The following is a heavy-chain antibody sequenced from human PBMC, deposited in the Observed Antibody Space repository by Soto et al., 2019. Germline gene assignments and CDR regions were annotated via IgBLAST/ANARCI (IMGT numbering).Heavy chain of an antibody. CDR3: ARGWELLRLYYGMDV. D-gene: IGHD1-26*01. CDR2: ISYDGSNK. CDR1: GFTFSSYA. V-gene: IGHV3-30-3*01. Sequence: GGSLRLSCAASGFTFSSYAMHWVRQVPGKGLEWVAVISYDGSNKYYADSVKGRFTISRDNSKNTLYLQMNSLRAEDTAVYYCARGWELLRLYYGMDVWGQGTTVTVSS. J-gene: IGHJ6*02.